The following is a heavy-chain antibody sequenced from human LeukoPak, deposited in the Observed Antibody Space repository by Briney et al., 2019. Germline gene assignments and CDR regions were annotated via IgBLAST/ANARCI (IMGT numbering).Heavy chain of an antibody. CDR3: STEDKYCTTTTCGDY. CDR2: IKPTSGDS. D-gene: IGHD2-2*01. V-gene: IGHV1-2*02. Sequence: ASVKVSCKASGYTFTAYYVHWVRQAPGQGLGWMGYIKPTSGDSNYAQKFQDRVTMTRDTSISTAYLELSGLTSDDTAVYYCSTEDKYCTTTTCGDYWGQGTLVTVSS. J-gene: IGHJ4*02. CDR1: GYTFTAYY.